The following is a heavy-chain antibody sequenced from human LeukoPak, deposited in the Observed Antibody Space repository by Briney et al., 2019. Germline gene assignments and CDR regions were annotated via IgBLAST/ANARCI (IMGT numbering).Heavy chain of an antibody. CDR2: INPNSGGT. CDR3: ARGKHTRITIFGVVGNWFDP. V-gene: IGHV1-2*02. D-gene: IGHD3-3*01. Sequence: ASVKVSCKASGYTFTGYYMHWVRQAPGQGLEWMGWINPNSGGTNYAQKFQGRVTMTRDTSISTAYMELSRLRSDDTAVYYCARGKHTRITIFGVVGNWFDPWGQGTLVTVSS. CDR1: GYTFTGYY. J-gene: IGHJ5*02.